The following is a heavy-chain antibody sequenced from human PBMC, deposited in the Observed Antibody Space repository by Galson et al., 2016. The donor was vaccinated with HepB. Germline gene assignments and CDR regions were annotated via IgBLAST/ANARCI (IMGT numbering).Heavy chain of an antibody. Sequence: SLRLSCAASGFIFSGSAMHWVRQASGKGLEWVGRIRNRANSYATAYAASVKGRFTISRDDSKNTAYLQMNSLKSDDTAVYYCTRGYYADSPPFDFRGQGTLVTVSS. D-gene: IGHD3-10*01. V-gene: IGHV3-73*01. CDR1: GFIFSGSA. CDR3: TRGYYADSPPFDF. CDR2: IRNRANSYAT. J-gene: IGHJ4*02.